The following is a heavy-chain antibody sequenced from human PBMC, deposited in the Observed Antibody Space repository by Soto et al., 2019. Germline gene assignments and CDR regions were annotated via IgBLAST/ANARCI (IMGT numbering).Heavy chain of an antibody. CDR2: FSGGRGET. CDR1: GFSISEYG. D-gene: IGHD1-1*01. V-gene: IGHV3-23*01. Sequence: EVQLLESGGGSVQPGGSLKLSCAVTGFSISEYGVTWVRQPPGKGLYWVSGFSGGRGETFYTDSVRGRFTISRDDSGNMLYPTMDRPGGEDTGVYYCVKWNGFGEAWGQGTLVTVSS. J-gene: IGHJ4*02. CDR3: VKWNGFGEA.